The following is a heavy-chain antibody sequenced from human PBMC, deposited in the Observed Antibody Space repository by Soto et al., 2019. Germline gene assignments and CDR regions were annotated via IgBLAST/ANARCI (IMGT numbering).Heavy chain of an antibody. J-gene: IGHJ4*02. CDR1: GLTFCSYA. D-gene: IGHD2-21*01. CDR3: AKTACGSATCHSDY. V-gene: IGHV3-23*01. CDR2: ISGSGGST. Sequence: GGSTRISCAASGLTFCSYAMNWVRQAPGKGLEWVSTISGSGGSTYYGDSVKGRFTISRDNSKNTLYLQMNSLRAEDRAVYYCAKTACGSATCHSDYWGQGTLVTVSS.